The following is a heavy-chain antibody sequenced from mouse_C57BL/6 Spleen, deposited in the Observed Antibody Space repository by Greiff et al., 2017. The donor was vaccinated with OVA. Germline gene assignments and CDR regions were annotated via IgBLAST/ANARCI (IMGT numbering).Heavy chain of an antibody. D-gene: IGHD2-3*01. V-gene: IGHV14-2*01. J-gene: IGHJ1*03. Sequence: DVHLVESGAELVKPGASVKLSCTASGFTIKDYYMHWVKQRTEQGLEWIGRIDPEDGETKYAPKFQGKATITADTSSNTAYLQLSSLTSEDTAVYYCARSTDGYPWYFDVWGTGTTVTVSS. CDR1: GFTIKDYY. CDR3: ARSTDGYPWYFDV. CDR2: IDPEDGET.